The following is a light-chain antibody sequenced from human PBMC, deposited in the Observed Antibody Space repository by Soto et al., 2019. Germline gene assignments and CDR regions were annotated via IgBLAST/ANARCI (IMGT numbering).Light chain of an antibody. CDR1: TSNIGNNY. Sequence: QSVLTQPPSVSADPGQKVTISCSGSTSNIGNNYVSWYQHLPGAATKLLIYDYNRRPSGITDRFSGSRSGTLATLGITGLQTGDEADYYCSPWDSSLRAYVFGAGTKLTVL. J-gene: IGLJ1*01. CDR3: SPWDSSLRAYV. CDR2: DYN. V-gene: IGLV1-51*01.